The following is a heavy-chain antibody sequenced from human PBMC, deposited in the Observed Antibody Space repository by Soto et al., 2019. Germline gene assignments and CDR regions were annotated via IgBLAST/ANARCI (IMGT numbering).Heavy chain of an antibody. J-gene: IGHJ4*02. V-gene: IGHV4-61*01. CDR1: GGSVSSGSYY. CDR2: IYYSGST. Sequence: SETLSLTCTVSGGSVSSGSYYWSWIRQPPGKGLECIGYIYYSGSTNYNPSLKSRVTISVDTSKNQFSLKLSSLTAADTAVYYCARTTSGYGNYWGQGTLVTVSS. CDR3: ARTTSGYGNY. D-gene: IGHD5-12*01.